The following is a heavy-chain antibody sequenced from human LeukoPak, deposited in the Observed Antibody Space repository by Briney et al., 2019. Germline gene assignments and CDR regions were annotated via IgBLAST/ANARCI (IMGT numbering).Heavy chain of an antibody. CDR1: GFTFSHYA. CDR3: ARDASAWSRDY. D-gene: IGHD3-16*01. CDR2: ISGSDDST. J-gene: IGHJ4*02. Sequence: GGSLRLSCAVSGFTFSHYAMSWVRQAPGKGLEWVSAISGSDDSTYYADFVKGRFTLSRDNAKNSLYLQMNSLRAEDTAVYYCARDASAWSRDYWGLGTLVTVSS. V-gene: IGHV3-23*01.